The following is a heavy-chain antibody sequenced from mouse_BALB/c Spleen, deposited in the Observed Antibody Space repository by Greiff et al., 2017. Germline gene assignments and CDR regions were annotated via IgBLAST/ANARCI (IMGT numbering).Heavy chain of an antibody. CDR1: GFTFTDYY. V-gene: IGHV7-3*02. Sequence: EVNVVESGGGLVQPGGSLRLSCATSGFTFTDYYMSWVRQPPGKALEWLGFIRNKANGYTTAYSASVKGRFTISRDNSQSILYLQMNTLRAEDSATYYCARSYYRYDDLAWFAYWGQGTLVTVSA. CDR2: IRNKANGYTT. CDR3: ARSYYRYDDLAWFAY. D-gene: IGHD2-14*01. J-gene: IGHJ3*01.